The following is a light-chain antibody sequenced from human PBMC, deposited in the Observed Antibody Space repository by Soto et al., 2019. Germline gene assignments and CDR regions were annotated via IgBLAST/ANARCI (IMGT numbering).Light chain of an antibody. Sequence: EIVLTQSPDTLSLSPGERATLSCRASQSVSNSYLAWYQQKPGQAPRLLIYGASGRATGIPDRFSGGESGTDFTLTISRLEPEDFAVYCCQQYGSPPLTFGPGTKVDIK. CDR2: GAS. CDR1: QSVSNSY. CDR3: QQYGSPPLT. V-gene: IGKV3-20*01. J-gene: IGKJ3*01.